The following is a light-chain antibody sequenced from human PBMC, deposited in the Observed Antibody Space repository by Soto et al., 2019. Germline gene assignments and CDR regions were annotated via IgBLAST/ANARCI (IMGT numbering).Light chain of an antibody. J-gene: IGLJ2*01. CDR3: QTWGTGSVV. V-gene: IGLV4-69*01. CDR2: VNSDGSH. Sequence: QLVLTQSPSASASPGASVKLTCTLSSAHSSYAIAWHQQQPEKGPRYLIKVNSDGSHSKGDGIPDRFSGSSSGTERYLTISSLQSEDEADYYCQTWGTGSVVFGGGTKVTVL. CDR1: SAHSSYA.